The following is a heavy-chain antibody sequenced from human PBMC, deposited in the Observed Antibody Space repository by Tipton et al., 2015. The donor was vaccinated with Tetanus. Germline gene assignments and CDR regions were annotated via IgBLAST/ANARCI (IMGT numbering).Heavy chain of an antibody. CDR2: ISNGNP. CDR1: RGPISSYY. D-gene: IGHD2-21*02. CDR3: ARAGMVTDDRSKFDS. V-gene: IGHV4-4*07. Sequence: TLSLTCSVSRGPISSYYWSWIRQPAGKGLEWIGHISNGNPDYTPSLKSRVTLSVDTSKSEFSLKLRSVTAADTGVYYCARAGMVTDDRSKFDSWGQGSLVSVSS. J-gene: IGHJ4*02.